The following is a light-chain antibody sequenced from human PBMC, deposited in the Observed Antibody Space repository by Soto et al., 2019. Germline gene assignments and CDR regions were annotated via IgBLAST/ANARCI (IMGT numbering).Light chain of an antibody. V-gene: IGKV1-5*01. Sequence: DIQMTESPSTVSASVGERVTITCRASQNINSWLAWYQQKPGSAPKVLIYDVSSLESGVPSRFSGSRSETEFTLTISSLQPDDFATYYCQQYDTYWTFGQGTKV. J-gene: IGKJ1*01. CDR1: QNINSW. CDR3: QQYDTYWT. CDR2: DVS.